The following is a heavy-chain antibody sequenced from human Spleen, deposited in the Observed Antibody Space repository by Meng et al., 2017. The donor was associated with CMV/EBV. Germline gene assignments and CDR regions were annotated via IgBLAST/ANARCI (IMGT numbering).Heavy chain of an antibody. V-gene: IGHV4-39*07. CDR2: IDYSGTT. Sequence: ANLRRSSCYWGWIRRPRGKGLEWIGSIDYSGTTSYSASLKRQVKISVDTSKNQFSLKLNSVTAADTAIYYCARERPKQWLVPYYFDYWGQGTLVTVSS. D-gene: IGHD6-19*01. J-gene: IGHJ4*02. CDR1: ANLRRSSCY. CDR3: ARERPKQWLVPYYFDY.